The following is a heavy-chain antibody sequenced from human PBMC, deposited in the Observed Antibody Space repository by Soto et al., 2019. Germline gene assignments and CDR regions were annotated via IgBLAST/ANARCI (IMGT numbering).Heavy chain of an antibody. CDR3: ARHRSWKAVYYGMDV. CDR2: IDPSDSYT. Sequence: GESLKISCKGSGYSFTSCWISWVRQMPGKGLEWMGRIDPSDSYTNYSPSFQGHVTISADKSISTAYLQWSSLKASDTAMYYCARHRSWKAVYYGMDVWGQGTTVTVSS. J-gene: IGHJ6*02. CDR1: GYSFTSCW. D-gene: IGHD1-1*01. V-gene: IGHV5-10-1*01.